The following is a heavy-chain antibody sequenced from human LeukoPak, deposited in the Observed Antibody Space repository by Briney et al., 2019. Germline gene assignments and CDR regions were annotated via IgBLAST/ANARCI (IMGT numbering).Heavy chain of an antibody. CDR3: ARDLGLRGSK. Sequence: GGSLILSCEVSGFIFSNSWMHWVRQTPGKGLVWVSRMYGDMSDISYADSVKGRFTISRDNAKNTVYLQMNSLRGEDTAVYYCARDLGLRGSKWGQGTLVTVSS. CDR1: GFIFSNSW. CDR2: MYGDMSDI. D-gene: IGHD4-23*01. V-gene: IGHV3-74*01. J-gene: IGHJ4*02.